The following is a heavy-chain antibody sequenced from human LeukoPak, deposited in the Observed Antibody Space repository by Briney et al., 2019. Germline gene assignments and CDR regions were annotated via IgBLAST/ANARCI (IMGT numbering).Heavy chain of an antibody. CDR1: GYTFTSYG. D-gene: IGHD4-17*01. Sequence: ASVKVSCKASGYTFTSYGISWVRQAPGQGLEWMGWISAYNGNTNYAQKLQGRVTMTTVTSTSTAYMELRSLRSDDTAVYYCARDPPITATGYYYGMDVWGQGTTVTVSS. CDR3: ARDPPITATGYYYGMDV. J-gene: IGHJ6*02. V-gene: IGHV1-18*01. CDR2: ISAYNGNT.